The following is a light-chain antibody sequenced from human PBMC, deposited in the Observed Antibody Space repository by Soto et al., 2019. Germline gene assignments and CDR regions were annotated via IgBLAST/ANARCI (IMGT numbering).Light chain of an antibody. CDR1: NSDLGGYNF. J-gene: IGLJ3*02. Sequence: QSALTQPRSVSGSPGQSVTISCSGTNSDLGGYNFVSWYQHHPGKAPKLMIYDVSLRPSGVPDRFSASKSGNTASLAISGLQAEDEADYYCCSYAGSFTWVFGGGTKLTVL. CDR3: CSYAGSFTWV. V-gene: IGLV2-11*01. CDR2: DVS.